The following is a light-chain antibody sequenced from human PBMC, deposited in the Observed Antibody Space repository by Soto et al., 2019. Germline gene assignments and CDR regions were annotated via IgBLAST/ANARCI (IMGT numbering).Light chain of an antibody. Sequence: DIQLTQTPSFLSASVGDRVTITCRASHGISSYLAWYQQKPGKAPKLLIYAASTLQSGVPSGFSGSGSGTEFTLTISRLQPEDFATYYCQQLNSYPITFGQGTRLEIK. CDR1: HGISSY. V-gene: IGKV1-9*01. J-gene: IGKJ5*01. CDR3: QQLNSYPIT. CDR2: AAS.